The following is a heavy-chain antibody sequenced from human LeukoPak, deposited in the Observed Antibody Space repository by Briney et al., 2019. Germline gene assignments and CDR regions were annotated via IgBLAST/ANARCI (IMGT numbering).Heavy chain of an antibody. D-gene: IGHD3-9*01. J-gene: IGHJ4*02. CDR3: ARAPYDILTGYRNYFDY. Sequence: GASVKVSCKASGYTFTDYYMHWVRQAPGQGLEWMGWINPNSGGTNYAQKFQGRVTMTRDTSISTAYMELSRLRSDDTAVYYCARAPYDILTGYRNYFDYWGQGTLVTVSS. CDR2: INPNSGGT. CDR1: GYTFTDYY. V-gene: IGHV1-2*02.